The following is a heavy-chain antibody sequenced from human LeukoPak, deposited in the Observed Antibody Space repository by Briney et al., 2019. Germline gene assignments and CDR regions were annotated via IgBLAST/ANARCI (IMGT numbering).Heavy chain of an antibody. Sequence: GGSLRLSCAASGFTVSSNYMSWVRQAPGKGLEWVSSISSSSSYIYYADSVKGRFTISRDNAKNSLYLQMNSLRAEDTAVYYCAREIQQLGFDYWGQGTLVTVSS. V-gene: IGHV3-21*01. D-gene: IGHD6-13*01. J-gene: IGHJ4*02. CDR1: GFTVSSNY. CDR3: AREIQQLGFDY. CDR2: ISSSSSYI.